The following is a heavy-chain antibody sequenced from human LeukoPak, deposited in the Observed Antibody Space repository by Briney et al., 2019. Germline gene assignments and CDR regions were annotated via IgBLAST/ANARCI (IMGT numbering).Heavy chain of an antibody. Sequence: GGSLRLSCAASGFTFSSYSMNWVRQAPGKGLEWVSSISSSSSYIYYADSVKGRFTISRDNAKNSLYLQMNSLRAEDTAVYYCARALTVTTVWFDPWGQGTLVTVSS. CDR1: GFTFSSYS. J-gene: IGHJ5*02. V-gene: IGHV3-21*01. CDR3: ARALTVTTVWFDP. CDR2: ISSSSSYI. D-gene: IGHD4-17*01.